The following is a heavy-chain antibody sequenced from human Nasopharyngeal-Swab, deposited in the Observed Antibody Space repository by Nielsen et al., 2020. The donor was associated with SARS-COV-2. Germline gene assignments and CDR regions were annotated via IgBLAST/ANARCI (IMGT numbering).Heavy chain of an antibody. CDR3: ASNPLYCSSTSCYHDAFDI. D-gene: IGHD2-2*01. Sequence: ASVKVSCKASGYTFTSYGISWVRQAPGQGLEWMGWISAYNGNTNYAQKLQGRVTMTTDTSTSTAYMELRSLRSDDTAVYYCASNPLYCSSTSCYHDAFDIWGQGTMVTASS. CDR1: GYTFTSYG. CDR2: ISAYNGNT. J-gene: IGHJ3*02. V-gene: IGHV1-18*01.